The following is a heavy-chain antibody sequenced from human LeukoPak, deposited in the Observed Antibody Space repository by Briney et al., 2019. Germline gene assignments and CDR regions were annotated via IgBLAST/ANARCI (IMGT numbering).Heavy chain of an antibody. CDR1: GGTFSSYA. J-gene: IGHJ5*02. CDR2: IIPIFDTA. CDR3: ARAAMVRGFIIDWFDP. D-gene: IGHD3-10*01. V-gene: IGHV1-69*05. Sequence: GSSVKVSSTTSGGTFSSYAISWVRQAPGQGLEWVGGIIPIFDTANYAKKFQGRVTVTTEESTSTAYMELSSLRSEDTAVYYCARAAMVRGFIIDWFDPWGQGTLVTVSS.